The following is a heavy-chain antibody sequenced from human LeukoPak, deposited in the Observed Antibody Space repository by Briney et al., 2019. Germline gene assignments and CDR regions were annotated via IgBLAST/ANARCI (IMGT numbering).Heavy chain of an antibody. D-gene: IGHD4-23*01. CDR1: GDSISSSNW. J-gene: IGHJ4*02. Sequence: PSGTLSLTCTVSGDSISSSNWWSWVRQPPGKGLEWIGEIYHSGRTNYNPSLKSRLTILVEKSKNQFSLKLSSVTAADTAVYYCARAPGRSRKLHNFDYWGQGTLVTVSS. V-gene: IGHV4-4*02. CDR2: IYHSGRT. CDR3: ARAPGRSRKLHNFDY.